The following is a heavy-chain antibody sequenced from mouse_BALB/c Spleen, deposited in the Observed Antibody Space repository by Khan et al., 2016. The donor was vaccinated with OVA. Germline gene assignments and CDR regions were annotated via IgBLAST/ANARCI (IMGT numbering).Heavy chain of an antibody. V-gene: IGHV3-2*02. J-gene: IGHJ2*01. CDR1: GYSITTDYA. Sequence: EVQLQESGPGLVKPSQSLSLTCTVTGYSITTDYAWNWIRQFPGNKLEWMGYISYSGNTKYTPSLKSRISITRDTSKNQFFLQLKSVTTEDTARYYGARVYGGDFDYWGQGTTLTVSS. CDR2: ISYSGNT. D-gene: IGHD1-1*01. CDR3: ARVYGGDFDY.